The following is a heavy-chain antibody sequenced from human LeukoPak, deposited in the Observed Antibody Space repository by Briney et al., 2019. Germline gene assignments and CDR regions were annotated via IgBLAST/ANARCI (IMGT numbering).Heavy chain of an antibody. J-gene: IGHJ4*02. CDR2: ISSSSSIT. D-gene: IGHD5-12*01. Sequence: GGSLRLSCAVSGFTFSSYRMNWVRQAPGMGLEWVSYISSSSSITYYADSVKGRFTISRDNAKNSLYLQMDSLRDEDAAVYHCASCGYSGYEFDHWGQGTRVTVSS. CDR3: ASCGYSGYEFDH. CDR1: GFTFSSYR. V-gene: IGHV3-48*02.